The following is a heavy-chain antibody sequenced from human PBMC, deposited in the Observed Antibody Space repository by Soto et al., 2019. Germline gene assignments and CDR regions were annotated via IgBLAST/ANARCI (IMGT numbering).Heavy chain of an antibody. V-gene: IGHV4-61*01. Sequence: SETLSLTCTVPCASVNIGTYYWIWIRQPPGKGLEWIGFIHYSGSTNYNPSLKSRVTMSVDTSKNQFSLKLTSVDAADTAVYYCTRGGDAYKNGHWGQGTLVTVS. J-gene: IGHJ4*02. D-gene: IGHD2-21*01. CDR3: TRGGDAYKNGH. CDR2: IHYSGST. CDR1: CASVNIGTYY.